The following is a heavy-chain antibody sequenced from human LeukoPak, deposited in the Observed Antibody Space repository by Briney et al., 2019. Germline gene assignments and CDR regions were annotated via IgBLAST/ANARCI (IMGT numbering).Heavy chain of an antibody. Sequence: GGSLRLSCAASGFTFHDYAMHWVRQAPGKGLEWVSGISWKSGSIGYADSVKGRFTISRDNAKNPLYLQMNSLRPEDTALYYCVKDIVGSYFDAFDIWGQGTMVTVSS. CDR2: ISWKSGSI. CDR1: GFTFHDYA. V-gene: IGHV3-9*01. J-gene: IGHJ3*02. CDR3: VKDIVGSYFDAFDI. D-gene: IGHD1-26*01.